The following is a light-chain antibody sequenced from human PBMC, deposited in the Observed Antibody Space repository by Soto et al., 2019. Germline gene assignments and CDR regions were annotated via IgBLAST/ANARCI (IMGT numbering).Light chain of an antibody. CDR3: QQYYNFWT. J-gene: IGKJ1*01. CDR2: KAS. V-gene: IGKV1-5*03. CDR1: QSIGSS. Sequence: DIQMTQSPSTLSASVGDTVTITCRASQSIGSSLAWYQQKPGEAPNLLIYKASNLESGVPSRFSGSESETEFTLTISSVQPDDFATYYFQQYYNFWTFGQGTKVEIK.